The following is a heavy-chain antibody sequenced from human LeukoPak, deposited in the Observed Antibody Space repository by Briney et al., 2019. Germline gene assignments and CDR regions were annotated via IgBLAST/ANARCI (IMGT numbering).Heavy chain of an antibody. J-gene: IGHJ4*02. CDR1: GFTFSSYS. CDR2: ISSSSSYI. CDR3: ARVGDIVVVPAAEDY. Sequence: GGSLRLSCAASGFTFSSYSMNWVRQAPGKGLEWVSSISSSSSYIYYADSVKGRFTISRDNAKNSLYLQMNSLRAEDTAVYCCARVGDIVVVPAAEDYWGQGTLVTVSS. D-gene: IGHD2-2*01. V-gene: IGHV3-21*01.